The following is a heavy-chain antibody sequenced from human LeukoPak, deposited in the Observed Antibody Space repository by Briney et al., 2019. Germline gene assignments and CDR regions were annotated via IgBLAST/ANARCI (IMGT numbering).Heavy chain of an antibody. Sequence: PSETLSLTCTVSGGSISSHYWSWIRQPPGKGLEWIGYIYYSGSTNYNPSLKGRVSISVDTSKNQFSLKLSSVTAADTAVYYCASGSYRFDPLGQGTLVTVSS. J-gene: IGHJ5*02. CDR1: GGSISSHY. CDR3: ASGSYRFDP. D-gene: IGHD2-15*01. V-gene: IGHV4-59*11. CDR2: IYYSGST.